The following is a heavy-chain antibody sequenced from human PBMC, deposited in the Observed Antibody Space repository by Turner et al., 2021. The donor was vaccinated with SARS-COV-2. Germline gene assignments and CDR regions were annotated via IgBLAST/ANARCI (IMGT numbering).Heavy chain of an antibody. V-gene: IGHV4-59*01. Sequence: QVQLQESGPRLVKPLETLSRTCTVSGGSMNSNYWSGIRQPPGKRLEWIGYIYYRGRTNYNPSLKSRVTISVDTSKNQFSMKLTSVTAADTAIYYCARETVNNWVDPWGQGTLVTVSS. D-gene: IGHD2-21*02. CDR3: ARETVNNWVDP. CDR1: GGSMNSNY. J-gene: IGHJ5*02. CDR2: IYYRGRT.